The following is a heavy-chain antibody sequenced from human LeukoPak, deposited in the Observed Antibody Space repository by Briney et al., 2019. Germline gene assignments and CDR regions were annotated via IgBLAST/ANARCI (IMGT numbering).Heavy chain of an antibody. D-gene: IGHD2-2*01. CDR3: ARDGPLSHQGFDY. Sequence: ASVKVSCKASGYTFTSYYMHWVRQAPGQGLEWMGIINPSGGSTSYAQKFQGRVTITADKSTSTAYMELSSLRSEDTAVYYCARDGPLSHQGFDYWGQGTLVTVSS. CDR2: INPSGGST. V-gene: IGHV1-46*01. J-gene: IGHJ4*02. CDR1: GYTFTSYY.